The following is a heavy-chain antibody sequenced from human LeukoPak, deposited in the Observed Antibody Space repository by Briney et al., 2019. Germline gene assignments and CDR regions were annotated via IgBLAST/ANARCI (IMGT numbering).Heavy chain of an antibody. J-gene: IGHJ4*02. Sequence: ASVKVSCKASGYTFTGYYMHWVRQAPGQGLEWMGWISPNSGGTNYAQKFQGRVTMTRDTSISTAYMELSRLRSDDTAVYYCAREGGYRYQDYFDYWGQGTLVTVSS. D-gene: IGHD6-13*01. V-gene: IGHV1-2*02. CDR1: GYTFTGYY. CDR3: AREGGYRYQDYFDY. CDR2: ISPNSGGT.